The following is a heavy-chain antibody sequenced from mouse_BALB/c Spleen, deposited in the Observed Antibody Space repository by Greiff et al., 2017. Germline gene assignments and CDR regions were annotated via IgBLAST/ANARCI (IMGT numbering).Heavy chain of an antibody. J-gene: IGHJ4*01. CDR2: ISNLAYSI. D-gene: IGHD2-4*01. V-gene: IGHV5-15*02. Sequence: DVQLQESGGGLVQPGGSRKLSCAASGFTFSDYGMAWVRQAPGKGPEWVAFISNLAYSIYYADTVTGRFTISRENAKNTLYLEMSSLRSEDTAMYYCARDWDYDGYYAMDYWGQGTSVTVSS. CDR1: GFTFSDYG. CDR3: ARDWDYDGYYAMDY.